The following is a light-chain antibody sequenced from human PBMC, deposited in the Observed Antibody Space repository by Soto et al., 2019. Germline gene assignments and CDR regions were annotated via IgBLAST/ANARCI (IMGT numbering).Light chain of an antibody. Sequence: QSLLTQPASVSGSPGQSITSSCTGTNSDVGSYFLVSWYQQHPGKAPKLMIYEGSKRPSGISNRFSGSKSGNAASLTISGVEAEDEAEYYCCSYAGSSPYVFGTGTKVTVL. CDR1: NSDVGSYFL. V-gene: IGLV2-23*01. CDR3: CSYAGSSPYV. CDR2: EGS. J-gene: IGLJ1*01.